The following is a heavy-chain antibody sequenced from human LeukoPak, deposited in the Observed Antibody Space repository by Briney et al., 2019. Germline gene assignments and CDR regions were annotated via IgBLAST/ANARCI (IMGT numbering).Heavy chain of an antibody. J-gene: IGHJ4*02. D-gene: IGHD2-2*01. Sequence: SETLSLTCTVSGGSISSYYWIWIRQPPGKGLEWIGYIYYRGRTNYNPSLKSRVTISVDTSKNQSCLKLSSVTAADTAVYYCARVLGCSTTSCYAAYIDSWGQGTLVTVSS. V-gene: IGHV4-59*01. CDR1: GGSISSYY. CDR3: ARVLGCSTTSCYAAYIDS. CDR2: IYYRGRT.